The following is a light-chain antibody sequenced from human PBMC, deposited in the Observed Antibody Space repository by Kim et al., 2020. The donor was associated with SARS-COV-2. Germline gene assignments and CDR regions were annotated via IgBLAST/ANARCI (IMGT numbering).Light chain of an antibody. CDR1: QSVSTW. CDR2: KAS. CDR3: QRYNGYVT. V-gene: IGKV1-5*03. J-gene: IGKJ1*01. Sequence: DIQMTQSPSTLSASVGDRVTITCRASQSVSTWLAWYQQKPGKAPKLLIYKASSLESGVPSRFSGSGSGTEFTLTISSLQPDDFATYCCQRYNGYVTFGQGTKVDIK.